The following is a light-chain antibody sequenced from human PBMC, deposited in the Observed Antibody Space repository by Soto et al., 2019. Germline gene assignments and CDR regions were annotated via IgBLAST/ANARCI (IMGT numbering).Light chain of an antibody. CDR1: QSVISSY. J-gene: IGKJ5*01. CDR3: QQYHDWPIT. Sequence: EIVLTQSPGTLSSSLGERATLSCRASQSVISSYLAWYQQKPGQAPRLLIYGTSTRAAGIPARFNGRGSGTEFTFTISSLQSEDFAVYHCQQYHDWPITFGQGTRLEIK. V-gene: IGKV3-15*01. CDR2: GTS.